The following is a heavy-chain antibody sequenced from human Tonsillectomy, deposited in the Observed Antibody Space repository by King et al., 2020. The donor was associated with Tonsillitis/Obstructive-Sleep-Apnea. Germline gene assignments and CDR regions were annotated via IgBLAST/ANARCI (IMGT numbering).Heavy chain of an antibody. CDR2: ISYDGSNK. V-gene: IGHV3-30*04. CDR1: GFTFSSYA. Sequence: VQLVQSGGGVVQPGRSLRLSCAASGFTFSSYAMHWVRQAPGKGLEWVAVISYDGSNKYYADSVKGRFTIPRDNSKNTLYLQMNRLRAEDTAVYYCALHSNGYYYVNVEYAIDICGQETMVTVSS. J-gene: IGHJ3*02. CDR3: ALHSNGYYYVNVEYAIDI. D-gene: IGHD3-22*01.